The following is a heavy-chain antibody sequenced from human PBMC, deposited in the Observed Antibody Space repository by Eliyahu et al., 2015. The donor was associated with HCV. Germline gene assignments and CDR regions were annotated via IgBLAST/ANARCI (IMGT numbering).Heavy chain of an antibody. CDR2: VSGSGTNT. CDR3: AKVLDFWSGYRYWYFDL. D-gene: IGHD3-3*01. V-gene: IGHV3-23*01. Sequence: EVHLLESGGGLVQPGGSLRLSCTASGFTFNTYAMNWXRQAPGKGLEWVSGVSGSGTNTYYADSVRGRFTISRDNAKNTLYLQMSSLRAEDTAVYYCAKVLDFWSGYRYWYFDLWGRGTLVTVSS. CDR1: GFTFNTYA. J-gene: IGHJ2*01.